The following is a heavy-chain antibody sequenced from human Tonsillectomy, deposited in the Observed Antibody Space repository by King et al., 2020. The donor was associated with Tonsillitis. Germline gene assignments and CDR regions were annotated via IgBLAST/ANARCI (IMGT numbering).Heavy chain of an antibody. Sequence: VQLQESGPGLVKPSETLSLTCTVSGGSISSYYWSWIRQPPGKGLEWIGYIYYSGSTNYNPSLKSRVTISVDTSKNQFSLKLSSVTAADTAVYYCARGKGYYDFWSGYYGMGSFDYWGQGTLVTVSS. D-gene: IGHD3-3*01. CDR3: ARGKGYYDFWSGYYGMGSFDY. CDR2: IYYSGST. J-gene: IGHJ4*02. V-gene: IGHV4-59*01. CDR1: GGSISSYY.